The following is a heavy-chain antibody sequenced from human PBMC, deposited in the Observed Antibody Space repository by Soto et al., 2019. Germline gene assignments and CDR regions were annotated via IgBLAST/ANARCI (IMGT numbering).Heavy chain of an antibody. CDR3: ANTQAGSGSYYDYYYGMDV. CDR2: ISGSGGST. CDR1: GFTFSSYA. J-gene: IGHJ6*02. Sequence: GGSLRLSCAASGFTFSSYAMSWVRQAPGKGLEWVSAISGSGGSTYYADSVKGRFTISRDNSKNTLYLQMNNLRAEDTAVYYCANTQAGSGSYYDYYYGMDVWGQGTTVTVSS. D-gene: IGHD3-10*01. V-gene: IGHV3-23*01.